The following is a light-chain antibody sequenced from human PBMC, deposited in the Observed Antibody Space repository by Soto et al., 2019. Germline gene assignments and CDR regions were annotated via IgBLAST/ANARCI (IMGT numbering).Light chain of an antibody. CDR1: QSVSSNY. V-gene: IGKV3-20*01. Sequence: ALTQSPGTLSSSPGERATLSCRASQSVSSNYLAWYQQKPGQAPRLLIYGASSRATGIPDRFSGSGSGTDLTLTIDRLESEDFAVYFCQQYGDLPWTFGQGTKVDI. J-gene: IGKJ1*01. CDR3: QQYGDLPWT. CDR2: GAS.